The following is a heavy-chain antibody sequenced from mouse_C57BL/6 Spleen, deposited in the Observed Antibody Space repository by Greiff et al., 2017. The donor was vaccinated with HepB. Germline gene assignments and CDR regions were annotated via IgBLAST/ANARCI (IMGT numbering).Heavy chain of an antibody. D-gene: IGHD2-4*01. J-gene: IGHJ3*01. CDR1: GYTFTDYE. Sequence: VQLQQSGAELVRPGASVTLSCKASGYTFTDYEMHWVKQTPVHGLEWIGAIDPETGGTAYNQKFKGKAILTADKSSSTAYMELRSLTSEDSAVYYCTRYYDYDSAWFAYWGQGTLVTVSA. CDR2: IDPETGGT. CDR3: TRYYDYDSAWFAY. V-gene: IGHV1-15*01.